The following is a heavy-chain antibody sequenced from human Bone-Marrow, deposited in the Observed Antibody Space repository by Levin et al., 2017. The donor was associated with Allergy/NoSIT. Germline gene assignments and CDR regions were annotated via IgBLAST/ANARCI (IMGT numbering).Heavy chain of an antibody. CDR3: AREVIPRGSSRQWLPLDWFDP. CDR1: GYSFTHYA. J-gene: IGHJ5*02. V-gene: IGHV1-3*01. D-gene: IGHD5-12*01. Sequence: AASVKVSCKASGYSFTHYAIHWVRQAPGQRLEWMGWINPVNGNTKYSQNFQGRVTITKDTSASTVYVEMSSQRSEDTAVYYCAREVIPRGSSRQWLPLDWFDPWGQGTLVTVSS. CDR2: INPVNGNT.